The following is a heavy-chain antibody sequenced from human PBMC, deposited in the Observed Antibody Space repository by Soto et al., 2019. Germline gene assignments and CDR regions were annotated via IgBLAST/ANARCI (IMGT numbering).Heavy chain of an antibody. CDR2: IVPIFGTA. D-gene: IGHD4-17*01. CDR1: GGTINSFA. Sequence: QVQRMQSGAEVEKPGSSVKLSCKASGGTINSFAISWVRPAPGQGPEWMGGIVPIFGTANLAQNFRDRVTVTADESSGTVYLALGSLRNEDTAVYYCAGDTTVTSGGWYFDHWGHGTLVTVSS. V-gene: IGHV1-69*01. J-gene: IGHJ2*01. CDR3: AGDTTVTSGGWYFDH.